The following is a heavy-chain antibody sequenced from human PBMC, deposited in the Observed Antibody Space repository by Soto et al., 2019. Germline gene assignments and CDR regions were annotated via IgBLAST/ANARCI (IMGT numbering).Heavy chain of an antibody. J-gene: IGHJ3*02. CDR1: GFTFSGSA. CDR2: IRSKGNSYAT. V-gene: IGHV3-73*01. Sequence: GGSLRLSWAASGFTFSGSAMHWVRQAPGKGLEWVGRIRSKGNSYATAYAASVKGRFTISRDDSKNTAYLQMNSLKTEDTAVYYCTRLLSDAFDIWGQGTMVTVSS. CDR3: TRLLSDAFDI.